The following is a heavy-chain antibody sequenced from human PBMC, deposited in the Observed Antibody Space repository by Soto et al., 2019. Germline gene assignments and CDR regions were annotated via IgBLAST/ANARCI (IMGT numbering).Heavy chain of an antibody. V-gene: IGHV1-69*04. D-gene: IGHD1-1*01. J-gene: IGHJ6*02. CDR2: IIPILGIA. CDR1: GGTFSSYT. CDR3: ARDLGNWNDDGMDV. Sequence: GASVKVSCKASGGTFSSYTISWVRQAPGQGLEWMGRIIPILGIANYAQKFQGRVTMTRDTSTSTVYMELSSLRSEDTAVYYCARDLGNWNDDGMDVWGQGTTATVS.